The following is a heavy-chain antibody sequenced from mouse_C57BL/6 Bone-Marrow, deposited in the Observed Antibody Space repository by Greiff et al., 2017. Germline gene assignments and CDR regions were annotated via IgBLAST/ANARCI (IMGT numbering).Heavy chain of an antibody. Sequence: EVQLQQSGPELVKPGASVKIPCKASGYTFTDYNMDWVKQSPGKSLEWIGDINPNNGGTIYNQKFKGKATLTVDKSSSTGYMEIRSLTSEDTAVYYCARRTTEVATHYAMDYWGQGTSVTVSS. CDR3: ARRTTEVATHYAMDY. V-gene: IGHV1-18*01. CDR2: INPNNGGT. D-gene: IGHD1-1*01. CDR1: GYTFTDYN. J-gene: IGHJ4*01.